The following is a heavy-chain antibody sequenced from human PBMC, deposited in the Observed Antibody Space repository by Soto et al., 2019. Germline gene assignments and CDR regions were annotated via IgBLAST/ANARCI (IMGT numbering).Heavy chain of an antibody. J-gene: IGHJ4*02. CDR1: GFTFSSYS. Sequence: GGSLRLSCAASGFTFSSYSMNWVRQAPGKGLEWVSSISSSSSYIYYADSVKGRFTISRDNAKNSLYLQMNSLRAEDTAVYYCASAMVRGESVGWGQGTLVTVSS. CDR2: ISSSSSYI. D-gene: IGHD3-10*01. V-gene: IGHV3-21*01. CDR3: ASAMVRGESVG.